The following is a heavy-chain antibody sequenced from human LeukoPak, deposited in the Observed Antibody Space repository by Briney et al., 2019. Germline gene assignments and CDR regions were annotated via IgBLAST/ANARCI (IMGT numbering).Heavy chain of an antibody. CDR3: ARGAYYDFWSGYSYFDY. J-gene: IGHJ4*02. CDR1: GYTFTGYY. CDR2: INRNSGGT. D-gene: IGHD3-3*01. Sequence: ASVKVSCKASGYTFTGYYMHWVRQAPGQGLEWMGWINRNSGGTNYAQKFQGRVTMTRDTSISTAYMELSRLRSDDTAVYYCARGAYYDFWSGYSYFDYWGQGTLVTVSS. V-gene: IGHV1-2*02.